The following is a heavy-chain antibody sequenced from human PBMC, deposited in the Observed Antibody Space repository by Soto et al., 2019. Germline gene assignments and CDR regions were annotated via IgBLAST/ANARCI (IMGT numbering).Heavy chain of an antibody. Sequence: QVQLQQSGPGLVKPSQTLSLTCAITGDSVSSNSAGWSWVRQSPSRGLEWLGRTYYRSKWYYEYAVSVRGRITINPDTPKNQYSLQLNSVTPEDTAVYFCARGEQYSGRIFDYWGQGTLVTVSS. V-gene: IGHV6-1*01. D-gene: IGHD1-26*01. CDR2: TYYRSKWYY. CDR3: ARGEQYSGRIFDY. CDR1: GDSVSSNSAG. J-gene: IGHJ4*01.